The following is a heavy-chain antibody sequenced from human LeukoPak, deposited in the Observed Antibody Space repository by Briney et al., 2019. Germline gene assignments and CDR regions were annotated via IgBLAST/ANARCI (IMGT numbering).Heavy chain of an antibody. CDR1: GGSISSYY. CDR3: ARDRASYFDY. V-gene: IGHV4-59*01. J-gene: IGHJ4*02. Sequence: SETLSLTCSVSGGSISSYYWSWIRQPPGKGLEWIGYIYYSGSTDYNPSLKSRVTISLDTSKNQFSLKLSSVTAADTAVYYCARDRASYFDYWGQGTLVTVSS. CDR2: IYYSGST.